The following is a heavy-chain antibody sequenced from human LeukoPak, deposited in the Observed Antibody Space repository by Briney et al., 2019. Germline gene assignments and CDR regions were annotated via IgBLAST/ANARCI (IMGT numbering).Heavy chain of an antibody. D-gene: IGHD6-6*01. V-gene: IGHV4-39*01. CDR1: GGSISSSSYY. J-gene: IGHJ5*02. CDR2: IYYSGST. Sequence: SETLSLTCTVSGGSISSSSYYWGWIRQPPGKGLEWIGSIYYSGSTYYNPSLKSRVTISVDTSKNQFSLKLSSVTAAGTAVYYCARRCSSSSGEGSDWFDPWGQGTLVTVSS. CDR3: ARRCSSSSGEGSDWFDP.